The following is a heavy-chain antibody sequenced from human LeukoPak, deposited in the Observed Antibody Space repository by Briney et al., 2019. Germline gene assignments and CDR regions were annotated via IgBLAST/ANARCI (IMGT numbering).Heavy chain of an antibody. CDR1: GFTFDDYA. Sequence: GGSLRLSCAASGFTFDDYAMHWVRQAPGKGLEWVSGISWNSGSIGYADSVKGRFTISRDNSKNTLYLQMNSLRAEDTAVYYCAKEIAQWLGYFDYWGQGTLVTVSS. J-gene: IGHJ4*02. CDR3: AKEIAQWLGYFDY. V-gene: IGHV3-9*01. CDR2: ISWNSGSI. D-gene: IGHD6-19*01.